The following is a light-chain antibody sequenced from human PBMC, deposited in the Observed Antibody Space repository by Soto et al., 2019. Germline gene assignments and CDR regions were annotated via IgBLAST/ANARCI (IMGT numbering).Light chain of an antibody. CDR1: QSVNSN. CDR3: QQYNNWPPIT. J-gene: IGKJ5*01. CDR2: DAF. Sequence: ELVMTQSPATLSVSPGERATLSCRASQSVNSNLAWYQQKPGRAPRLLIYDAFTRATGIPARFSGSGSGTEFTLTISSLQSEDFALYYCQQYNNWPPITFGQGTRLEIK. V-gene: IGKV3-15*01.